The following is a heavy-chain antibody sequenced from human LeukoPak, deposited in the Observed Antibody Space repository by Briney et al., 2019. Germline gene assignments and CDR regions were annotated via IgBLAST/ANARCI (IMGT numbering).Heavy chain of an antibody. D-gene: IGHD4-11*01. CDR2: IWYDGSNK. Sequence: GGSLRLSCAASGFTFSSYGMQWVRQAPGKGLEWVAVIWYDGSNKYYADSVKGRFTISRDNSKNTLYLQMNSLRAEYTAVYYCAKDRDYSNYVDYWGQGTLVTVSS. J-gene: IGHJ4*02. CDR1: GFTFSSYG. CDR3: AKDRDYSNYVDY. V-gene: IGHV3-33*06.